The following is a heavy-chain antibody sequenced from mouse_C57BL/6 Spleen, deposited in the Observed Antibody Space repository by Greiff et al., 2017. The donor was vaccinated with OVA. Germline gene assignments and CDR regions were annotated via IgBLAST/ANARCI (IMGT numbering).Heavy chain of an antibody. J-gene: IGHJ2*01. V-gene: IGHV1-81*01. CDR1: GYTFTSYG. CDR3: ARSDSFITTVVAPFDY. Sequence: QVQLQQSGAELARPGASVKLSCKASGYTFTSYGISWVKQRTGQGLEWIGEIYPRSGNTYYNEKFKGKAALTADKSSSTAYMELRSLTSEDSAVYFCARSDSFITTVVAPFDYWGQGTTLTVSS. D-gene: IGHD1-1*01. CDR2: IYPRSGNT.